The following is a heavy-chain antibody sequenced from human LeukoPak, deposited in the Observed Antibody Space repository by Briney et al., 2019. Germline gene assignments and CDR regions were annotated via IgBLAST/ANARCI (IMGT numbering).Heavy chain of an antibody. CDR1: GFTFSSYG. J-gene: IGHJ3*02. V-gene: IGHV3-30*02. CDR3: AKLSVTIFGVVTGSAFDI. Sequence: PGGSLRLSCAASGFTFSSYGMHWVRQAPGKGLEWVAFIRYDGSNKYYADSVKGRFTISRDNSKNTLYLQMNSLRAEDTVVYYCAKLSVTIFGVVTGSAFDIWGQGTMVTVSS. D-gene: IGHD3-3*01. CDR2: IRYDGSNK.